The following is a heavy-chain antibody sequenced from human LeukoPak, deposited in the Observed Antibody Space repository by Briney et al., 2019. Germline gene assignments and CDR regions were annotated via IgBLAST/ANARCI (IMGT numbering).Heavy chain of an antibody. V-gene: IGHV4-34*01. Sequence: SETLSLTCTVYGGSFSDYYWTWIRQPPGKWLEWIGDINHSGRTNYNASLRSRVTISIDTSMKQFSLKLSSVTAADSAVYYCARLSSGLDAWGQGTLVTVSS. CDR3: ARLSSGLDA. J-gene: IGHJ5*02. CDR2: INHSGRT. CDR1: GGSFSDYY. D-gene: IGHD3-22*01.